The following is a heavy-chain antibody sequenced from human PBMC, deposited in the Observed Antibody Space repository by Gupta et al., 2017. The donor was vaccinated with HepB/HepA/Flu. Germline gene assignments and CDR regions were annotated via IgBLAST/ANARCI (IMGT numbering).Heavy chain of an antibody. CDR2: IDDRGNT. V-gene: IGHV4-59*08. J-gene: IGHJ4*02. CDR1: GGSISNYY. CDR3: ASEGGADKWNAQPFDY. D-gene: IGHD1-20*01. Sequence: QVQLQESGPGMVKPSETLSLTCTVTGGSISNYYWSWLRQTPGKGPEWLGCIDDRGNTNHNPPLKSRVTISIDRSKNKFALSLTSVTAADTAMYHCASEGGADKWNAQPFDYWGQGSLVTVSS.